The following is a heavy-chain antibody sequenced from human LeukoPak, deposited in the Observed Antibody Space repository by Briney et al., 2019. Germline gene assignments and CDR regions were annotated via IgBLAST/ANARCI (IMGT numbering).Heavy chain of an antibody. D-gene: IGHD5-12*01. V-gene: IGHV3-30*02. CDR2: IRYDGSNK. J-gene: IGHJ6*03. CDR3: AKGGGYEAQYYYYYLDV. CDR1: GFTFISYG. Sequence: GGSLRLSRAASGFTFISYGMHWVRQAPGKGLEWVAFIRYDGSNKYYADSVKGRFTISRDNSKNTLYLQMKSLRAEDTAVYYCAKGGGYEAQYYYYYLDVWGKGTTVTISS.